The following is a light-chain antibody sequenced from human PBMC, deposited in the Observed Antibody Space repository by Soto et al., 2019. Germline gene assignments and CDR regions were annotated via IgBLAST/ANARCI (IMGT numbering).Light chain of an antibody. CDR1: QTISSW. J-gene: IGKJ1*01. Sequence: DIQMTQSPSTLSGSVGDRVTITCRASQTISSWLAWYQQKPGEAPKLLIYGASALPRGVPSRFSGSGSGTKFTLTIASLQPDDFATYYCQQYETFSGTFGPGTKWIS. V-gene: IGKV1-5*01. CDR3: QQYETFSGT. CDR2: GAS.